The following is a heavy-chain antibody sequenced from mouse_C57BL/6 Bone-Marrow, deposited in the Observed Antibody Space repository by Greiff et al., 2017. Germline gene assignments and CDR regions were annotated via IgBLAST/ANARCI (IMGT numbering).Heavy chain of an antibody. J-gene: IGHJ3*01. CDR1: GYTFTSYW. CDR2: INTSSGYT. D-gene: IGHD2-5*01. V-gene: IGHV1-7*01. Sequence: QVQLQQSGADLAKPGASVKLSCTASGYTFTSYWMHWVKQRPGKGLEWIGYINTSSGYTKYNQKFKDKATLTADKYSSTAYMQLSSLTYEDSAFYYCARCRSNFGVSFAYWGKGTLVTFAA. CDR3: ARCRSNFGVSFAY.